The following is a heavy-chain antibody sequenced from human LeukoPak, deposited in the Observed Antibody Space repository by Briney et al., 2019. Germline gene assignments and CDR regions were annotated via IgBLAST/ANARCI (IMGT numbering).Heavy chain of an antibody. J-gene: IGHJ4*02. Sequence: SVKVSCKASVGTFSSYAISWVRQAPGQGLEWMGGIIPIFGTANYAQKFQRRVTITTDESTSTAYMDLSSLRSEYTAVYYCASPGIPYDDSSGYYTRGRDYWGQGTLVTVSS. D-gene: IGHD3-22*01. CDR1: VGTFSSYA. CDR3: ASPGIPYDDSSGYYTRGRDY. V-gene: IGHV1-69*05. CDR2: IIPIFGTA.